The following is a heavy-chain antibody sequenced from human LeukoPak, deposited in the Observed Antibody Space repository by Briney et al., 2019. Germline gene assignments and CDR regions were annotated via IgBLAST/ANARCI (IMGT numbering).Heavy chain of an antibody. CDR3: AGTANFAAGYYIDY. CDR2: ISGSSRHK. J-gene: IGHJ4*02. V-gene: IGHV3-21*01. D-gene: IGHD6-13*01. CDR1: GFTFSSYT. Sequence: PGGSLRLSCAASGFTFSSYTMTWVRQAPGKGLEWVSSISGSSRHKYYADSVKGRFTISRDNAKNSLYLQMNSLRAEDTVVYYCAGTANFAAGYYIDYWGQGTLVTVSS.